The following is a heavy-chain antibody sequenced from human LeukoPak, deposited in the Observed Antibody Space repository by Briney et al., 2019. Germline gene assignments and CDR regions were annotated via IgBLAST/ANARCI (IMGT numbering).Heavy chain of an antibody. V-gene: IGHV3-23*01. Sequence: GGSLRLSCAASGFLFSGHYMNWVRQAPGKGLEWVSAISGSGGSTYYADSVKGRFTISRDNSKNTLYLQMNSLRAEDTAVYYCARSASSTTCQDYWGQGTLVTVSS. J-gene: IGHJ4*02. CDR3: ARSASSTTCQDY. CDR1: GFLFSGHY. D-gene: IGHD2-2*01. CDR2: ISGSGGST.